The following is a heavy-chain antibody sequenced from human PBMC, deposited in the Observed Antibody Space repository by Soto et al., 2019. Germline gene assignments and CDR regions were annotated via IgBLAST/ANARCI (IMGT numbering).Heavy chain of an antibody. V-gene: IGHV3-7*03. CDR3: ARALRGYYYDSSGYYP. Sequence: EVQLVESGGGLVQPGGSLRLSCAASGFTFSSYWMSWVRQAPGKGLEWVANIKQDGSEKYYVDSVKGRFTISRDNAKNSLYLQMNSLRAEDTAVYYCARALRGYYYDSSGYYPWGQGTLVTVSS. D-gene: IGHD3-22*01. J-gene: IGHJ5*02. CDR2: IKQDGSEK. CDR1: GFTFSSYW.